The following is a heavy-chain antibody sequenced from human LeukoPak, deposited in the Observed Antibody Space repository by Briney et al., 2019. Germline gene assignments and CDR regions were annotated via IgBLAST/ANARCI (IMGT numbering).Heavy chain of an antibody. CDR2: IAYDGSNK. V-gene: IGHV3-30-3*01. CDR3: TRVSRNGMAV. Sequence: PGGSLRLSCAASGFTFSSYAMHWVRQAPGKGLEWVSVIAYDGSNKYYADSVKGRLTISRDNSKNTLYLQMNSLRDEDTAVYYCTRVSRNGMAVWGQGTTVTVSS. CDR1: GFTFSSYA. J-gene: IGHJ6*02.